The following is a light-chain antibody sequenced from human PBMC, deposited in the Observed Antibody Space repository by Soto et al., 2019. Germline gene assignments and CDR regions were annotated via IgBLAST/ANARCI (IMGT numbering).Light chain of an antibody. CDR3: SSYAPSDVV. V-gene: IGLV2-8*01. Sequence: QSALTQPPSASVAPGQSVTISCTGTPSDVGGSNSVSWYQQHPGKAPNLMIYDFNKRPSGVPDRFSGSKSGNTASLTVSGLQAADEAYYFCSSYAPSDVVFGGGTKLTVL. CDR1: PSDVGGSNS. CDR2: DFN. J-gene: IGLJ2*01.